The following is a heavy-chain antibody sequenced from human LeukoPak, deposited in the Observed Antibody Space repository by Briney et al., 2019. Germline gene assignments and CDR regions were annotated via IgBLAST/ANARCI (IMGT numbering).Heavy chain of an antibody. CDR3: ASAKSSSWHYFEY. J-gene: IGHJ4*02. CDR1: GFTFSTYP. CDR2: ISYDGSNG. V-gene: IGHV3-30-3*01. D-gene: IGHD2-2*01. Sequence: PGRSLRLSCAASGFTFSTYPMHWVRLAPGKGLEWVAIISYDGSNGYYADSVKGRFIISRDNSKNILYLQMNSLRVEDTAVYYCASAKSSSWHYFEYWGQGTLVTVSS.